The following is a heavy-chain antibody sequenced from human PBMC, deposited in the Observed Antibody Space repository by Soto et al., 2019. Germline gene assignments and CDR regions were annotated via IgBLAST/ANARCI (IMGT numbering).Heavy chain of an antibody. CDR1: GGTFSSYA. D-gene: IGHD2-15*01. CDR3: ARGFSDGKGSPPDF. Sequence: SVKVSCKASGGTFSSYAISWVRQAPGQGLEWMGGIIPIFGTANYAQKFQGRVTITADESTSTAYMELSSLRSEDTAVYYCARGFSDGKGSPPDFWGQGSLVTVSS. V-gene: IGHV1-69*13. CDR2: IIPIFGTA. J-gene: IGHJ4*02.